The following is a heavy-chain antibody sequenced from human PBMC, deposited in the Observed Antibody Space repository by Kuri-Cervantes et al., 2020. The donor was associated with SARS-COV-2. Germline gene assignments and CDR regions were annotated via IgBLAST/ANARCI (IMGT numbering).Heavy chain of an antibody. CDR1: GGSISSGGYY. Sequence: LRLSCTVSGGSISSGGYYWSWIRQDPGKGLEWIGYIYYSGSTYYNPSLKSRVTISVDTSKNQFYLKLSSVTAADTAVYYCARGRPAYYDFWGGYRAHGNYYDSSGYYYVSDGLDIWGQGTMVTVSS. V-gene: IGHV4-31*03. CDR2: IYYSGST. CDR3: ARGRPAYYDFWGGYRAHGNYYDSSGYYYVSDGLDI. J-gene: IGHJ3*02. D-gene: IGHD3-22*01.